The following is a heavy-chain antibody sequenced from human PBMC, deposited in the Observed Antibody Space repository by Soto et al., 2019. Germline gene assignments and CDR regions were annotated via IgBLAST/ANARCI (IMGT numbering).Heavy chain of an antibody. CDR1: GGSVSSSNW. CDR2: IYHSGSA. D-gene: IGHD2-21*02. J-gene: IGHJ3*02. Sequence: QVQLQESGPGLVKPSGTLSLTCAVSGGSVSSSNWWSWVRQSPGKGLEWMVEIYHSGSAHYNPSLKSRPTISLDKSKNQFSLGLTSVTAADTAVYYWARVPGVVVSADDAFDIWGPGTRVIVSS. CDR3: ARVPGVVVSADDAFDI. V-gene: IGHV4-4*02.